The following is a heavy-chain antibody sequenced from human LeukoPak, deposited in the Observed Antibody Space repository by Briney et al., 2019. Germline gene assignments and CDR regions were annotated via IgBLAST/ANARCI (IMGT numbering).Heavy chain of an antibody. CDR1: GYTFTGYY. D-gene: IGHD3-22*01. V-gene: IGHV1-18*04. CDR2: ISAYNGNT. J-gene: IGHJ4*02. Sequence: ASVKVSCKASGYTFTGYYMHWVRQAPGQGLEWMGWISAYNGNTNYAQKLQGRVTMTTDTSTSTAYMELRSLRSDDTAVYYCARYYYDSSGYLPFDYWGQGTLVTVSS. CDR3: ARYYYDSSGYLPFDY.